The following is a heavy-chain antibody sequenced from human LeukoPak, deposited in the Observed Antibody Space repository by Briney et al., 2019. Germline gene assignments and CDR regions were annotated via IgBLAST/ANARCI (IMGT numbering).Heavy chain of an antibody. J-gene: IGHJ6*04. D-gene: IGHD3-10*01. Sequence: GGSLRLSCAASGFTFSSYNMNWVRQAPGKGLEWVSFITSSNSYIYYADSVKGRFTISRDNAKNSLYLQMNGLRAEDTALYYCARTRGAGSMDVWGKGTTVTVSS. CDR2: ITSSNSYI. CDR3: ARTRGAGSMDV. V-gene: IGHV3-21*01. CDR1: GFTFSSYN.